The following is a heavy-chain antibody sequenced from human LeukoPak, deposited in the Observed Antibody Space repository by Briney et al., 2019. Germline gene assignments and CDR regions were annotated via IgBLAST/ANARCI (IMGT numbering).Heavy chain of an antibody. CDR1: GYTFSNYG. CDR3: ARLDYDFWSGYSAFDI. J-gene: IGHJ3*02. Sequence: GASVKVSCKASGYTFSNYGISWVRQAPGQGLEWMGWISAYNGNTNYAQKLQGRITMTTDTSTSTAYMELRSLRSDDTAVYYCARLDYDFWSGYSAFDIWGQGTMVTVSS. CDR2: ISAYNGNT. V-gene: IGHV1-18*01. D-gene: IGHD3-3*01.